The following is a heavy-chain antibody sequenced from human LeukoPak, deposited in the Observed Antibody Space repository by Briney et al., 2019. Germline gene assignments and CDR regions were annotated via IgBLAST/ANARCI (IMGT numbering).Heavy chain of an antibody. V-gene: IGHV3-7*01. CDR1: GFTFSRSY. Sequence: AGGSLRLSCAASGFTFSRSYMNWVRQAPGKGLEWVATIEQDGVDKYYVDSVKGRFTISRDTAKNSLYLQMNSLRAEDTAVYYCARDPSRYDLDYWGQGTLVTVSS. J-gene: IGHJ4*02. CDR3: ARDPSRYDLDY. D-gene: IGHD5-12*01. CDR2: IEQDGVDK.